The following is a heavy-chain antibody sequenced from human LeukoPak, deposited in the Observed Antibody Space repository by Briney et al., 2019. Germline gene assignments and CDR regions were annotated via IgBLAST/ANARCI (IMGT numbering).Heavy chain of an antibody. D-gene: IGHD1-1*01. J-gene: IGHJ5*02. CDR3: ARDIGGDTDGRASYWFAP. CDR1: GFTFSSYA. V-gene: IGHV3-23*01. CDR2: ISGSGGST. Sequence: PGGSLRLSCAASGFTFSSYAMSWVRQAPGKGLEWVSAISGSGGSTYYADSVKGRFTISRDNSKNTLYLQMNSLRAEDTAVYYCARDIGGDTDGRASYWFAPWGQGTLVIVSS.